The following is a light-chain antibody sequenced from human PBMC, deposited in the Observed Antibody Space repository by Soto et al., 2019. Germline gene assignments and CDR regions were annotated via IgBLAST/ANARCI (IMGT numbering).Light chain of an antibody. CDR1: QGINNY. CDR3: QQSYSSPWT. Sequence: DIQMTQSPSSLSASVGDRVTITCRASQGINNYLAWYQQKPGKAPKLLIYAASNLESGVPARFSGSGSGTDFTLSINSLQPEDFATYYCQQSYSSPWTFGQGTKVDIK. CDR2: AAS. V-gene: IGKV1-39*01. J-gene: IGKJ1*01.